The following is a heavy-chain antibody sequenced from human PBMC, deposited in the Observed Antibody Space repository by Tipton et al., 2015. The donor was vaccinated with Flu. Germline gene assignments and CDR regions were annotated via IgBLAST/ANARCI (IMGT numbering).Heavy chain of an antibody. D-gene: IGHD3-10*01. Sequence: LRLSCTASGYSISSGYYWGWIRQPPGKGLEWIGSIYHSGSTNYNPSLKSRVTMSVDTSKNQFSLKLSSVTAADTAVYYCARVYYGSGPMGYYYGMDVWGQGTTVTVSS. V-gene: IGHV4-38-2*02. J-gene: IGHJ6*02. CDR3: ARVYYGSGPMGYYYGMDV. CDR2: IYHSGST. CDR1: GYSISSGYY.